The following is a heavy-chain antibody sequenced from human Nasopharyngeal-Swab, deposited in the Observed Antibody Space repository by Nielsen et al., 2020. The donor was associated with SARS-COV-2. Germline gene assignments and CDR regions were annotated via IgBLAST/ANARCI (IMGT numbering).Heavy chain of an antibody. CDR2: ISYDGNTK. V-gene: IGHV3-30*03. CDR1: GFTFSSYG. CDR3: ARDDGSLGDS. J-gene: IGHJ4*02. Sequence: GGSLRLSCAASGFTFSSYGMHWVRQAPGKGLEWAAAISYDGNTKYYADSAKGRFTISRDSAKNALYLEMNSLRPEDTAVYYCARDDGSLGDSWGQGTLVTASS. D-gene: IGHD3-10*01.